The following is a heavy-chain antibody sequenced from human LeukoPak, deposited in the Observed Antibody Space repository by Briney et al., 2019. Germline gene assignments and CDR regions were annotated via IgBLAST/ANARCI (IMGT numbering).Heavy chain of an antibody. D-gene: IGHD3-16*01. CDR3: ARAPTREGGGALFDY. CDR1: GGPIISYY. J-gene: IGHJ4*02. CDR2: IYSSGST. V-gene: IGHV4-4*07. Sequence: SETLSLTCTVSGGPIISYYWSWIRQPAGKGLEWIGRIYSSGSTNYNPSLKSRVTMSVDTSKNQFSLNLSSVTAADTAVYYCARAPTREGGGALFDYWGQGTLVTVSS.